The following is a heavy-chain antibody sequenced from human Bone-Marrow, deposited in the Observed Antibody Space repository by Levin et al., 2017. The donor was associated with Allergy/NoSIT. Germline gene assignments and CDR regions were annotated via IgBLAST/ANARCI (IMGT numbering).Heavy chain of an antibody. Sequence: GGSLRLSCEVSGFTFTNFWMNWNRQSPGKGPEWVATINQYGGEKYYLDSVKGRFTISRDYAKNFLYLQMNSLRVEDTAVYYCARDRTYFDTSGDRRKDAFDVWGQGALVTV. CDR2: INQYGGEK. D-gene: IGHD3-22*01. CDR1: GFTFTNFW. CDR3: ARDRTYFDTSGDRRKDAFDV. J-gene: IGHJ3*01. V-gene: IGHV3-7*01.